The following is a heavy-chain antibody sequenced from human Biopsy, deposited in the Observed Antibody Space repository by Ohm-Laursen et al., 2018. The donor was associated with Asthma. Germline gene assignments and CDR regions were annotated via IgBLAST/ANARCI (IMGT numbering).Heavy chain of an antibody. Sequence: SQTLSLTCTVSGGSVSSGSYYWSWLRQPPGKGLAWVSYISYSGSTDYNPSLKSRLTISMDTSKNQFSLKLSSVTAADTAVYYCARVPTTLRYFDLWGRGTLVTVSS. J-gene: IGHJ2*01. D-gene: IGHD2-15*01. CDR2: ISYSGST. CDR1: GGSVSSGSYY. CDR3: ARVPTTLRYFDL. V-gene: IGHV4-61*01.